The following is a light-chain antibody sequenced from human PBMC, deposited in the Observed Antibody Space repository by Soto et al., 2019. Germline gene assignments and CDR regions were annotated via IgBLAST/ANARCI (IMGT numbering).Light chain of an antibody. Sequence: SYELTQPPSVSVAPGKTARITWGGNNIGSKSVHWYQQKPGQAPVLVIYFDSDRPSGIPERFSGYNSGNTATLTISRVEAGDEADYYCQVWDSSSDHPVFGGGTKLTVL. CDR3: QVWDSSSDHPV. V-gene: IGLV3-21*04. J-gene: IGLJ2*01. CDR2: FDS. CDR1: NIGSKS.